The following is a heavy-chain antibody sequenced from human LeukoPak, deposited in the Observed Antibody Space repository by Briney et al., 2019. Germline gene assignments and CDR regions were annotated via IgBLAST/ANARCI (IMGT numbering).Heavy chain of an antibody. J-gene: IGHJ6*02. CDR2: INSDGTTT. CDR3: ARGNYYGMDV. Sequence: GGSLRLSCAASGFTFSSYWMHWVRQAPGRGLLWVSRINSDGTTTYYADSVKGRFTISRDNAKNTLYLQVNSLRAEDTAVYYCARGNYYGMDVWGQGTTVTVSS. V-gene: IGHV3-74*01. CDR1: GFTFSSYW.